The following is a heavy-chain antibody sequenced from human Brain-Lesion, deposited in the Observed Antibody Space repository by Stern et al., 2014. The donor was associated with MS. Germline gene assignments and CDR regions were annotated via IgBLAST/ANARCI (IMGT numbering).Heavy chain of an antibody. D-gene: IGHD2/OR15-2a*01. CDR3: ARDPRRGGLSGYYHGLDV. CDR2: IYQSGSA. Sequence: VQLVESGPGLVKPSGTLSLTCAISGASISNTQWWTWVRQSPGKGLEWIGEIYQSGSANYNPSLRGRVTISVDRSKNSFSLKLNSVTAADTAVYYCARDPRRGGLSGYYHGLDVWGPGTTVTVSS. CDR1: GASISNTQW. J-gene: IGHJ6*02. V-gene: IGHV4-4*02.